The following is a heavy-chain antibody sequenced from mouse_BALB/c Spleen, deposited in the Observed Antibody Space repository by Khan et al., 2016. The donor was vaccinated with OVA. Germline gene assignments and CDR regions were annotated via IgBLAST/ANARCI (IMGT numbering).Heavy chain of an antibody. V-gene: IGHV2-6-4*01. Sequence: VQLVETGTGLVGTSQRMSNKWTVSGLSLLRNNRQWGWQYIGKGLEWLGMIWGGGGIEYNLTLKSRLSISKDNSKSQVFLKMNSLQTDDTAMYYCARAYYRYDGYYAMDYWGQGTSVTVSS. J-gene: IGHJ4*01. D-gene: IGHD2-14*01. CDR3: ARAYYRYDGYYAMDY. CDR2: IWGGGGI. CDR1: GLSLLRNN.